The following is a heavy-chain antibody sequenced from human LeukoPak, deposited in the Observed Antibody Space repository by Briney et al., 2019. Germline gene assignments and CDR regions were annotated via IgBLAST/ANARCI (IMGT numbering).Heavy chain of an antibody. V-gene: IGHV5-10-1*01. CDR3: ARHADYHILTGFDY. Sequence: GESLKISCKGSGYNFTNYWISWVRQMPGKGLEWMGRIDPSNSYTNYSPPFQGHVTISADSSISTAYLQWNSLKASDTAMYDCARHADYHILTGFDYWGQGTLVTVS. CDR2: IDPSNSYT. CDR1: GYNFTNYW. D-gene: IGHD3-9*01. J-gene: IGHJ4*02.